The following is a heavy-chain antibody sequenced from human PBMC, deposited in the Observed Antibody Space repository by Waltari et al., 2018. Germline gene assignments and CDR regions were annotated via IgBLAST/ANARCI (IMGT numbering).Heavy chain of an antibody. V-gene: IGHV3-7*01. Sequence: EVQLVESGGGLVQPGGSLRLSCAASGFTFSSYWMSWVRQAPGRGVGWVDNIKQDGSEKSYVDTVSGRFTISRDNAKNSLDLQMNGLRAEDTAVYYCARDSSGFCAYWGQGTLVTVSS. CDR3: ARDSSGFCAY. D-gene: IGHD3-22*01. J-gene: IGHJ4*02. CDR1: GFTFSSYW. CDR2: IKQDGSEK.